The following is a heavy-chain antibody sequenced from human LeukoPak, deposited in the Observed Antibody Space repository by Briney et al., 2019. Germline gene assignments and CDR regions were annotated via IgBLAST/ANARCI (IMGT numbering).Heavy chain of an antibody. V-gene: IGHV7-4-1*02. Sequence: ASVKVSCKTSGYTFTHYAMNWVRQAPGRGLEWVGWVNTNTGTPTYAQAFTGRFVFSLDTTVSTAYLQITGLKAEDTAVYYCARDATFAEGFDYWGQGTLVTVSS. D-gene: IGHD1-26*01. J-gene: IGHJ4*02. CDR1: GYTFTHYA. CDR2: VNTNTGTP. CDR3: ARDATFAEGFDY.